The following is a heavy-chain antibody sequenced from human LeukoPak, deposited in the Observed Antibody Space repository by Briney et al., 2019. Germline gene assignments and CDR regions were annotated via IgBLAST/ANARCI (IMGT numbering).Heavy chain of an antibody. Sequence: SETLSLTCTVSGGSISSYYWSWIRQPPGKGLEWIGYIYYSGSTNYNPSLKSRVTISVDTSKNQLSLKLSSVTAADTAVYYCATNTAMVPYYFDYWGQGTLVTVSS. D-gene: IGHD5-18*01. V-gene: IGHV4-59*01. CDR3: ATNTAMVPYYFDY. CDR2: IYYSGST. CDR1: GGSISSYY. J-gene: IGHJ4*02.